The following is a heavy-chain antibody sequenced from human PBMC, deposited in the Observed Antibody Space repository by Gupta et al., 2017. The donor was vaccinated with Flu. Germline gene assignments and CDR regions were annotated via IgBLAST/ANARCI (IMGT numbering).Heavy chain of an antibody. V-gene: IGHV3-48*03. J-gene: IGHJ4*02. Sequence: EVQLVESGGGLVQPGGSLRLSCAAPGFTFSSYEMNWVRQAQGKGLEWVSYISSSGSTIYYADSMKGRFTISRDNAKNSLYLQMNSRRAEDTAVYYCARKGCSSTSCYFVDYWGQGTRVTVSS. CDR2: ISSSGSTI. D-gene: IGHD2-2*01. CDR3: ARKGCSSTSCYFVDY. CDR1: GFTFSSYE.